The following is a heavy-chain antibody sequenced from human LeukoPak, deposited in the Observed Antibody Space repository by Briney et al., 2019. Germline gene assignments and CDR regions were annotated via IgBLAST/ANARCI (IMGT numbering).Heavy chain of an antibody. CDR3: ARVSSSGLDY. CDR1: GGSFSGYY. J-gene: IGHJ4*02. Sequence: SETLSLTCAVYGGSFSGYYWSWIRQPPGKGLEWIGEINHSGGTNYNPSLKSRVTISADTSKNQFSLKLSSVTAADTAVYYCARVSSSGLDYWGQGTLVTVSS. CDR2: INHSGGT. V-gene: IGHV4-34*01. D-gene: IGHD6-6*01.